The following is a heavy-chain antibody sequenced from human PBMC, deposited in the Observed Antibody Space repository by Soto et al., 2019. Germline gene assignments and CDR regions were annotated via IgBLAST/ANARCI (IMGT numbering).Heavy chain of an antibody. CDR1: GYTFTSYG. CDR3: ASATLFFLAARRYYHCGIDV. CDR2: ISAYNGNT. V-gene: IGHV1-18*01. Sequence: ASVKVSCKASGYTFTSYGISWVRQAPGQGLEWMGWISAYNGNTNYAQKFQGRVTMTTDTSTSTAYMELRSLRSDDTAVYYCASATLFFLAARRYYHCGIDVWGQGTTVTVSS. D-gene: IGHD6-6*01. J-gene: IGHJ6*02.